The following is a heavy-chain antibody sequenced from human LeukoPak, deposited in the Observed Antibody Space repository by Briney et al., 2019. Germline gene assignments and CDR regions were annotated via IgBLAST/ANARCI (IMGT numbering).Heavy chain of an antibody. CDR3: AKDIYGDYGGLDY. CDR1: GFTFYMYA. D-gene: IGHD4-17*01. J-gene: IGHJ4*02. CDR2: IINSGGST. V-gene: IGHV3-23*01. Sequence: PGGSLTLSCQASGFTFYMYAMSWVRQAPGKGLEWVSAIINSGGSTYYADSVKGRFTISRDNSKNTLYLQMNSLRAEDTALYYCAKDIYGDYGGLDYWGQGALVTVSS.